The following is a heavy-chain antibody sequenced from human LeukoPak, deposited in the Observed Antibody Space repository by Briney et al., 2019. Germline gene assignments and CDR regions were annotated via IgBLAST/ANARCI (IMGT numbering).Heavy chain of an antibody. CDR2: VHNVGST. CDR1: GASPTNGIYY. CDR3: ARHAEYNSGWHFYLDH. J-gene: IGHJ4*02. V-gene: IGHV4-39*01. D-gene: IGHD6-19*01. Sequence: SETLSLTCTVSGASPTNGIYYWAWLRQSPGKGLEWIGSVHNVGSTYYNLSLRSRVTMSIDTSKNQFSLRLNSVTAADTAVYYCARHAEYNSGWHFYLDHWGQGILVTVSS.